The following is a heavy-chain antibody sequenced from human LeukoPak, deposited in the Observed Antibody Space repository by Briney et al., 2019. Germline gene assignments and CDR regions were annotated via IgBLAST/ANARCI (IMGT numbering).Heavy chain of an antibody. Sequence: PSETLSLTCAVYGGSFSGYYWSWIRQPPGKGLEWIGEINHSGSTNYNPSLKSRVTISVDTSKNQFSLNLSSVTAADTAVYYCARRRSGGRDFDFWGRGTLVTVSS. CDR2: INHSGST. J-gene: IGHJ4*02. V-gene: IGHV4-34*01. CDR3: ARRRSGGRDFDF. CDR1: GGSFSGYY. D-gene: IGHD2-15*01.